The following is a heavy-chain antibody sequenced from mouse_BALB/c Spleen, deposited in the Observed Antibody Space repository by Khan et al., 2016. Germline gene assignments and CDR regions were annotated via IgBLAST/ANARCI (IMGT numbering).Heavy chain of an antibody. D-gene: IGHD1-2*01. CDR1: GFDFSRYW. V-gene: IGHV4-1*02. CDR3: SRLHCYGRFAY. Sequence: EVQLVESGGGLVQPGGSLKLSCAASGFDFSRYWMSWVRQAPGKGLEWIGEINPDSSTINYTPSLKDKFIISRDNAKNTLYLQMSKVRSEDTALYYCSRLHCYGRFAYWGQGTLVTVSA. J-gene: IGHJ3*01. CDR2: INPDSSTI.